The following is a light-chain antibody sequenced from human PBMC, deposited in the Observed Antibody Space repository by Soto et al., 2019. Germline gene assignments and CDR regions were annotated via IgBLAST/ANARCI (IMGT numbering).Light chain of an antibody. CDR1: SSNIGAGYA. CDR3: QSYASSMSGSV. J-gene: IGLJ2*01. V-gene: IGLV1-40*01. Sequence: QSVLTQPPSVSGSPGQRVTISCTGSSSNIGAGYAVHWYQQLPGTAPKLLIYGNRNRPSGVPDRFSGSKSGTSAALALTGLQAEDEADSYCQSYASSMSGSVFGGGTKLTVL. CDR2: GNR.